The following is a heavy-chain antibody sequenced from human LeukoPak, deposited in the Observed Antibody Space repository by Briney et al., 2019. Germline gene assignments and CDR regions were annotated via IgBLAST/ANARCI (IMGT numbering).Heavy chain of an antibody. D-gene: IGHD3-22*01. V-gene: IGHV3-23*01. CDR2: ISGSVGGT. CDR3: AKRGVVIRVILVGFYKEAYYFDS. Sequence: GGSLRLSCAVSGITLSNYGMSWVRQAPGKGLEWVAGISGSVGGTYYADSVKGRFTISRDNAKNTLYLQLNNLRAEDTAVYFCAKRGVVIRVILVGFYKEAYYFDSWGQGALVTVSS. CDR1: GITLSNYG. J-gene: IGHJ4*02.